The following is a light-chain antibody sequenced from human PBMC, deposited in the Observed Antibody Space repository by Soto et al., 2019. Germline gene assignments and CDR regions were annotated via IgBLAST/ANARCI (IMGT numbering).Light chain of an antibody. J-gene: IGLJ1*01. CDR1: SADIGFYDY. CDR3: SSYSTSFFYV. V-gene: IGLV2-14*01. Sequence: QSALTQPASVSGSPGQSITISCTGTSADIGFYDYVSWYQQYPGQAPNLLIYGVTYRPSGISYRFSGSKSGSTASLTISGLRDEDDADYYCSSYSTSFFYVFGTGTQLTVL. CDR2: GVT.